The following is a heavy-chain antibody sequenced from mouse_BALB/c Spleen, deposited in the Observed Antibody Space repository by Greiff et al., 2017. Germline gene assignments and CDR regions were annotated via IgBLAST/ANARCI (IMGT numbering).Heavy chain of an antibody. CDR3: ARDGRIYYDYDGYAMDY. J-gene: IGHJ4*01. Sequence: VKLMESGPGLVAPSQSLSITCTVSGFSLTGYGVNWVRQPPGKGLEWLGMIWGDGSTDYNSALKSRLSISKDNSKSQVFLKMNSLQTDDTARYYCARDGRIYYDYDGYAMDYWGQGTSVTVSS. CDR2: IWGDGST. D-gene: IGHD2-4*01. CDR1: GFSLTGYG. V-gene: IGHV2-6-7*01.